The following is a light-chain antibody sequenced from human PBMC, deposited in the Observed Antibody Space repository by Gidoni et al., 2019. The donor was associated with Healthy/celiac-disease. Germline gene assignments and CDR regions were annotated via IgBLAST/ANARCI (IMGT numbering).Light chain of an antibody. CDR2: RTN. V-gene: IGLV8-61*01. Sequence: QTVATQEPSFSVSPGGTVTLTCGLSSGSVSTNYYPSWYQQTPGQAPRTLIYRTNTRSSGVPDRFPGSILGNKAALTITGAQADDESDYYCVLYMGSGISVFGGGTKLTVL. CDR1: SGSVSTNYY. J-gene: IGLJ3*02. CDR3: VLYMGSGISV.